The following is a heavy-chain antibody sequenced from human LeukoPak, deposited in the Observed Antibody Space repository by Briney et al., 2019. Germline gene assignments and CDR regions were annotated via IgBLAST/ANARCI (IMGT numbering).Heavy chain of an antibody. CDR3: TRDSSGYDWFYDY. Sequence: PSETLSLTCTVSGGSISGYYWSWIRQPAGKGLEWIGRISTSGNTNYNPSLKSRITMSVDTSKNQISLMLRSVTAADTAVYYCTRDSSGYDWFYDYWGQGTLVTVSS. D-gene: IGHD5-12*01. CDR2: ISTSGNT. J-gene: IGHJ4*02. V-gene: IGHV4-4*07. CDR1: GGSISGYY.